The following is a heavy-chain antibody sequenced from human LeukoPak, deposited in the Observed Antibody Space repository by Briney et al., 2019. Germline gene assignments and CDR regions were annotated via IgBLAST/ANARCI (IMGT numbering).Heavy chain of an antibody. V-gene: IGHV3-21*01. Sequence: PGGSLRLSCAASGFTFSSYSMNWVRQAPGKGLEWVSSISSSSSYIYYADSVKGRFTISRDNAKNSLYLQMNSLRAEDTAVYYCARVLGYCSSTSCYPYGMDVWGQGTTVTVS. CDR2: ISSSSSYI. CDR3: ARVLGYCSSTSCYPYGMDV. J-gene: IGHJ6*02. CDR1: GFTFSSYS. D-gene: IGHD2-2*01.